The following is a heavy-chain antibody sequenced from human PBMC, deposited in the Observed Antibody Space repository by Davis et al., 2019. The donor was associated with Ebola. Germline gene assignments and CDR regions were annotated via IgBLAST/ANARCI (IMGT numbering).Heavy chain of an antibody. D-gene: IGHD5-24*01. J-gene: IGHJ4*02. V-gene: IGHV1-18*01. CDR3: AREGARDGYTDY. Sequence: ASVTVSCKASGYTFTSYGISWVRQAPGQGLEWMGWISAYNGNTNYAQKLQGRVTMTTDTSTSTAYMGLRSLRSDDTAVYYCAREGARDGYTDYWGQGTLVTVSS. CDR1: GYTFTSYG. CDR2: ISAYNGNT.